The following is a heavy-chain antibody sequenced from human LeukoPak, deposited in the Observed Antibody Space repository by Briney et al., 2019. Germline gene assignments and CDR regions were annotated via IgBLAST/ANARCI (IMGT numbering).Heavy chain of an antibody. CDR3: ARVQGDSSGWYFVG. V-gene: IGHV4-59*01. CDR2: IYYSGST. D-gene: IGHD6-13*01. J-gene: IGHJ4*02. CDR1: GGSISSYY. Sequence: SETLSLTCTVSGGSISSYYWSWIRQPPGKGLEWIGYIYYSGSTNYNPSLKSRVTISVDTSKNQFSLKLSSVTAADTAVYYCARVQGDSSGWYFVGWGQGTLVTVSS.